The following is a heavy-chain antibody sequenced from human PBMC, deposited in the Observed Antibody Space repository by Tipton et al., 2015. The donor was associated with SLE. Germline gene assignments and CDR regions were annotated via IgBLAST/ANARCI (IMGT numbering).Heavy chain of an antibody. J-gene: IGHJ4*02. D-gene: IGHD6-13*01. CDR3: ARGRSSWDD. CDR1: GFTFRSYS. Sequence: LRLSCAAFGFTFRSYSMNWVRQAPGKGLEWIGEINHSGSTYYNPSLKSRVTISVDRSKNQFSLKLSSVTAADTAVYYCARGRSSWDDWGQGTLVTVSS. CDR2: INHSGST. V-gene: IGHV4-34*01.